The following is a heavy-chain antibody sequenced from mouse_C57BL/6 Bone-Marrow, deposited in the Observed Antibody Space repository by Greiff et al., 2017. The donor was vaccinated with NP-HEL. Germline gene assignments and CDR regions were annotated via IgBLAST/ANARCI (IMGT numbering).Heavy chain of an antibody. V-gene: IGHV1-81*01. Sequence: VKLMESGAELARPGASVKLSCKASGYTFTSYGISWVKQRTGQGLEWIGEIYPRSGNTYYNEKFKGKATLTADKSSSTAYMELRSLTSEDSAVYFCASDGSSRYAMDYWGQGTSVTVSS. CDR3: ASDGSSRYAMDY. J-gene: IGHJ4*01. CDR2: IYPRSGNT. CDR1: GYTFTSYG. D-gene: IGHD1-1*01.